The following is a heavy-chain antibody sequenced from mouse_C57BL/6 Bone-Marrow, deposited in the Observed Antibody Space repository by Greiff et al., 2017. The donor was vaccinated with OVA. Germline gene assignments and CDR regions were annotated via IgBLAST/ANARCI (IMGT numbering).Heavy chain of an antibody. CDR2: ISDGGSYT. Sequence: DVKLVESGGGLVKPGGSLKLSCAASGFTFSSYAMSWVRPTPEKRLAWVATISDGGSYTYYPDNVKGRFTISRDNAKNNLYLQMSHLKSEDTAMYYCARRFYAMDYWGQGTSVTVSS. CDR3: ARRFYAMDY. CDR1: GFTFSSYA. V-gene: IGHV5-4*03. J-gene: IGHJ4*01.